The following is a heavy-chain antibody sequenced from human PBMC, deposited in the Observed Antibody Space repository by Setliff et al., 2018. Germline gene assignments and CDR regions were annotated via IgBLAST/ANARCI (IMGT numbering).Heavy chain of an antibody. J-gene: IGHJ4*02. Sequence: SETLSLTCTVSGGSISTYYWSWIRQPPGKGLEWIGYVYYSGIANYSPSLKSRLTISVDTSKNQFSLKLRSVTAADTAVYYCARGQATSSRSSLVYWGQGILVTVS. CDR2: VYYSGIA. D-gene: IGHD6-6*01. V-gene: IGHV4-59*01. CDR3: ARGQATSSRSSLVY. CDR1: GGSISTYY.